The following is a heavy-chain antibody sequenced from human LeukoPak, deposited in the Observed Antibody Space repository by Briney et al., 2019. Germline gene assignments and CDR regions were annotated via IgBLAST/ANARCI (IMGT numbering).Heavy chain of an antibody. CDR3: AREQVMYYDVLTGYSRPYNWFDP. J-gene: IGHJ5*02. Sequence: SETLSLTCTVSGGSISSSSYYWGWIRQPPGKGLEWIGSIHYSGSTNYNPSLKSRVTISIDTSKNQFSLKLSSVSAADTAMYYCAREQVMYYDVLTGYSRPYNWFDPWGQGTLVTVSS. CDR1: GGSISSSSYY. CDR2: IHYSGST. V-gene: IGHV4-39*07. D-gene: IGHD3-9*01.